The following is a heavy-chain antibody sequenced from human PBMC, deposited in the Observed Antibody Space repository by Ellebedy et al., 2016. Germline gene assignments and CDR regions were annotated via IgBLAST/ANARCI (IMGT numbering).Heavy chain of an antibody. CDR3: ARGGGYCSGGSCYRVGTSLDY. Sequence: LRLSCAVYGGSFSGYYWSWIRQPPGKGLEWIGEINHSGSTNYNPSLKSRVTISVDTSKNQFSLKLSSVTAADTAVYYCARGGGYCSGGSCYRVGTSLDYWGQGTLVTVSS. J-gene: IGHJ4*02. CDR1: GGSFSGYY. V-gene: IGHV4-34*01. D-gene: IGHD2-15*01. CDR2: INHSGST.